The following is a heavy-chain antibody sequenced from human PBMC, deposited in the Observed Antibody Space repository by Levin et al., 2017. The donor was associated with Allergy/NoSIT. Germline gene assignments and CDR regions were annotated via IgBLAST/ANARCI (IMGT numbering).Heavy chain of an antibody. CDR2: IKQLGSEK. D-gene: IGHD5/OR15-5a*01. CDR1: GFTFSSYW. J-gene: IGHJ4*02. Sequence: LSLTCAASGFTFSSYWMSWVRQAPGKGLEWVASIKQLGSEKYYVDSVKGRFTISRDNAKNSLYLQMSSLRVEDTAVYYCARFMSSTNTFDYWGQGTLVTVSP. V-gene: IGHV3-7*01. CDR3: ARFMSSTNTFDY.